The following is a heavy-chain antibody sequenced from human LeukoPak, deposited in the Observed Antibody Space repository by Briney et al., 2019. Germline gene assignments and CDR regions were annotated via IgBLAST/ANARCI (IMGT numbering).Heavy chain of an antibody. V-gene: IGHV3-7*03. D-gene: IGHD6-19*01. Sequence: SGGSLRLSCAASGFYFRDHWMDWVRQAPGKGLEWVGHIKTDGSETYYLDSLKGRISISRDNTNNALYLQMNSLRVEDTAVYYCVKNDGWFHLAQWGQGTLVTVS. CDR1: GFYFRDHW. CDR3: VKNDGWFHLAQ. CDR2: IKTDGSET. J-gene: IGHJ4*02.